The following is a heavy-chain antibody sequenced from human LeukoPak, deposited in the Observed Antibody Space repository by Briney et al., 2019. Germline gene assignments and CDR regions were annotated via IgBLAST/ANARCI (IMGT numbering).Heavy chain of an antibody. CDR1: GFTFSGSA. V-gene: IGHV3-73*01. Sequence: TGGSLRLSCAASGFTFSGSAMHWVRQASGKGLEWVGRIRSKANSYATAYAASVKGRFTISRDDSKNTAYLQMNSLKTEDTAVYYCTRGDDFWSGYYKYYWGQGTLVTVSS. CDR2: IRSKANSYAT. CDR3: TRGDDFWSGYYKYY. J-gene: IGHJ4*02. D-gene: IGHD3-3*01.